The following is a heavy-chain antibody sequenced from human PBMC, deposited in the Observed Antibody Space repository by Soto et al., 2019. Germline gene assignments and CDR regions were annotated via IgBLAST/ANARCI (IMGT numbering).Heavy chain of an antibody. CDR1: GYTFTSYG. J-gene: IGHJ6*03. D-gene: IGHD4-17*01. CDR3: ARGAYGDYPDYYYMDV. V-gene: IGHV1-18*01. CDR2: ISAYNGNT. Sequence: QVQLVQSGAEVKKPGASVKVSCKASGYTFTSYGISWVRQAPGQGLEWMGWISAYNGNTNYAQKRQGRVTMTTDTSTSTAYMELRSLRSDDTAVDYGARGAYGDYPDYYYMDVWGKGTTVTVSS.